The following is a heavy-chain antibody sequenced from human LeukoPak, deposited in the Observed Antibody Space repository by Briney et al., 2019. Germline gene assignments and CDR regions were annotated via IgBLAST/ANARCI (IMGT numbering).Heavy chain of an antibody. D-gene: IGHD1-1*01. Sequence: SETLSLTCAVSGGSISSNNWWGWVRQPPGKGLEWIGEIYHSGSPNYNPSLKSRVTISVDKSRNHFSLNLSSVTAADAAVYYCARVNINNWHSCDYWGQGTLVTVSS. V-gene: IGHV4-4*02. J-gene: IGHJ4*02. CDR2: IYHSGSP. CDR3: ARVNINNWHSCDY. CDR1: GGSISSNNW.